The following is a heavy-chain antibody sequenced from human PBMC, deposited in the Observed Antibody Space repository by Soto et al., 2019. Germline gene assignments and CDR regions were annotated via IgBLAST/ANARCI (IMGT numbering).Heavy chain of an antibody. J-gene: IGHJ2*01. D-gene: IGHD3-22*01. Sequence: QVQLQESGPGLVKPSETLSLTCTVSGGSINTYYWSWIRQPAGKGLEWIGRIHSSGSTNYNPSLKSRVTMSVDTSKNQFSLKLSSVTAADPAVYYCARLGYYYDSSGPLLRYFDLWGRGTLVTVSS. V-gene: IGHV4-4*07. CDR3: ARLGYYYDSSGPLLRYFDL. CDR2: IHSSGST. CDR1: GGSINTYY.